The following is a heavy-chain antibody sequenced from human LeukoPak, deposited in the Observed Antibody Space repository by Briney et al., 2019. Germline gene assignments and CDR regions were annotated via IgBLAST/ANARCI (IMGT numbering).Heavy chain of an antibody. Sequence: PGGSLRLSCAASGFTFSSYGMHWVRQAPGKGLEWVAFIRYDGSNKYYADSVKGRFTTSRDNSKNTLYLQMNSLRAEDTAVYYCAKALNYYDSRPIDYWGQGTLVTVSS. CDR2: IRYDGSNK. V-gene: IGHV3-30*02. CDR1: GFTFSSYG. J-gene: IGHJ4*02. CDR3: AKALNYYDSRPIDY. D-gene: IGHD3-22*01.